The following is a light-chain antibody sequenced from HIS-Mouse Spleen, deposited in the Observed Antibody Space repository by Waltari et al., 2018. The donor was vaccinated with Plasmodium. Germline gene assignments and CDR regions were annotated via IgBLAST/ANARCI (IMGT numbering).Light chain of an antibody. CDR3: QAWDSSTAV. Sequence: SYELTHPPSVSVSPGQTASITCSGDKLGAKYPCWDKQKLGQSPVLVIYQDSKRPSGIPERFSGSNSGNTATLTISGTQSMDEADYYCQAWDSSTAVFGGGTKLTVL. V-gene: IGLV3-1*01. CDR1: KLGAKY. CDR2: QDS. J-gene: IGLJ3*02.